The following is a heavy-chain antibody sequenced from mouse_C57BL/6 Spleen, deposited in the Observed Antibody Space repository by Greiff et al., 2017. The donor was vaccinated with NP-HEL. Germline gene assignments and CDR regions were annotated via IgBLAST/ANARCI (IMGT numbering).Heavy chain of an antibody. Sequence: VQLVESGAELARPGASVKMSCKASGYTFTSYTMHWVKQRPGQGLEWIGYINPSSGYTKYNQKFKDKATLTADKSSSTAYMQLSSLTSEDSAVYYCARDTTVDWYFDVWGTGTTVTVSS. CDR3: ARDTTVDWYFDV. J-gene: IGHJ1*03. CDR1: GYTFTSYT. V-gene: IGHV1-4*01. D-gene: IGHD1-1*01. CDR2: INPSSGYT.